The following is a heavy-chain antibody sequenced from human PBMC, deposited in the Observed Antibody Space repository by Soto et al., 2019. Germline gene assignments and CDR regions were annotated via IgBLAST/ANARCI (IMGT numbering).Heavy chain of an antibody. V-gene: IGHV4-39*01. J-gene: IGHJ4*02. CDR3: VSVPDWGSGKS. Sequence: QLQLQESGPGLVKPSETLSLTCTVSGGSISSSSYYWGWIRQPPGKGLEWIGSIYYSGSTYYYPSFKTRVTISVYMSTSQFSLKLTSVTGAETAAYYSVSVPDWGSGKSWGQGTLVTVSS. CDR2: IYYSGST. CDR1: GGSISSSSYY. D-gene: IGHD3-10*01.